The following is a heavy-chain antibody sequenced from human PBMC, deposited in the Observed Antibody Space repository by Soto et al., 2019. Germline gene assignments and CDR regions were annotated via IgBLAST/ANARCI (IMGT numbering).Heavy chain of an antibody. CDR1: GFTFSRYS. CDR2: ISGSSSYI. Sequence: GGSLRLSCAASGFTFSRYSMSWVRQAPGKGLEWVASISGSSSYIYYADSVKGRFTISRDNAKYSVHLQMNSLRAEDTAVYYCARRVGSFYMDVWGKGTTVTVSS. D-gene: IGHD3-10*01. V-gene: IGHV3-21*01. J-gene: IGHJ6*03. CDR3: ARRVGSFYMDV.